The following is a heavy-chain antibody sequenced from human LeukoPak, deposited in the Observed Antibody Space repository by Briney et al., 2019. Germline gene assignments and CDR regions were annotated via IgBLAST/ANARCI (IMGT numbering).Heavy chain of an antibody. CDR3: AKTPKYYDISGYFDY. CDR1: GFTLDDYA. CDR2: ISWNSGSI. Sequence: PGRSLRLSCAASGFTLDDYAMHWVRQAPGKGLEWVSVISWNSGSIGYADSVKGRFTISRDNAKNSLYLQMNSLRAEDTALYYCAKTPKYYDISGYFDYWGQGTLVTVSS. V-gene: IGHV3-9*01. D-gene: IGHD3-9*01. J-gene: IGHJ4*02.